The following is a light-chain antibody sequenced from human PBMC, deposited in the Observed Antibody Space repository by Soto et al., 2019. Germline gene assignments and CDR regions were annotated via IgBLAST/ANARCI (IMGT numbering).Light chain of an antibody. V-gene: IGLV2-23*02. CDR3: CSFAGSSTLL. Sequence: QSALTQPASVSGSPGQSITISCTGTSSDVGGYNYVSWYQQRPGKAPKLMIYEVSNRPSGVSSRFSGFTSGNTATLTISGLQTEDEADYYCCSFAGSSTLLFGGGTKLTVL. CDR1: SSDVGGYNY. J-gene: IGLJ3*02. CDR2: EVS.